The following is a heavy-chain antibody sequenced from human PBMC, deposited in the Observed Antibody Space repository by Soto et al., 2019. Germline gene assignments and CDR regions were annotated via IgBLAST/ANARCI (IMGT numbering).Heavy chain of an antibody. V-gene: IGHV5-51*01. D-gene: IGHD6-13*01. CDR3: ARTAAAGKHSYGMDV. J-gene: IGHJ6*02. Sequence: PGESLKISWKGSGYSFTSYWIGWVRQMPGKGLELMGIIYPGDSDTRYSPSFQGQVTISADKSISTAYLQWSSLKASDTAMYYCARTAAAGKHSYGMDVWGQGTTVTLAS. CDR1: GYSFTSYW. CDR2: IYPGDSDT.